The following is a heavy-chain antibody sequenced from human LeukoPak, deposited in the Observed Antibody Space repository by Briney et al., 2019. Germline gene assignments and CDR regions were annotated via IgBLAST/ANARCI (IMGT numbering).Heavy chain of an antibody. D-gene: IGHD6-19*01. CDR2: MNPNSGKT. V-gene: IGHV1-8*01. CDR3: ARGWKVAVAGRRDYYYGMDV. J-gene: IGHJ6*02. Sequence: ASVKVSCKASGYTFTSYDINWVRQATGQGLEWMGWMNPNSGKTGYAQKFKGRVTMTRNTSISTAYMELSSLRSEDTAVYYCARGWKVAVAGRRDYYYGMDVWGQGTTVTVS. CDR1: GYTFTSYD.